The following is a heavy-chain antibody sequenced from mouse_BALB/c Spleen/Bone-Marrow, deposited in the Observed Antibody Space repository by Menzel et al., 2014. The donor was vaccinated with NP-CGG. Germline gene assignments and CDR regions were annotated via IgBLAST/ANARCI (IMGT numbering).Heavy chain of an antibody. V-gene: IGHV1-9*01. CDR2: ILPGNGST. Sequence: VQGVESGAELMKPGASVKISCKATGYTFSSYWIEWVKQRPGHGLEWIGEILPGNGSTNYNEKFKGKATFTAETSSNTAYMQLSGLTSEDSAVYYCARSKVLYAMDYWGQGTSVTVSS. J-gene: IGHJ4*01. CDR3: ARSKVLYAMDY. CDR1: GYTFSSYW. D-gene: IGHD2-14*01.